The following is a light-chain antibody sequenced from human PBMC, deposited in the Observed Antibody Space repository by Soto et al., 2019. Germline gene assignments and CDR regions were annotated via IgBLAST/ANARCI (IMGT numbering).Light chain of an antibody. CDR2: GNS. CDR3: QSYDSSLSAPVV. Sequence: QLVLTQPPSVSGAPGQRVTISCPGRSSNIGAGYDVHWYQQLPGTAPKLLIYGNSNRPSGVPDRFSGSKSGTSASLAITGLQAEDEADYYCQSYDSSLSAPVVFGGGTKVTVL. CDR1: SSNIGAGYD. V-gene: IGLV1-40*01. J-gene: IGLJ2*01.